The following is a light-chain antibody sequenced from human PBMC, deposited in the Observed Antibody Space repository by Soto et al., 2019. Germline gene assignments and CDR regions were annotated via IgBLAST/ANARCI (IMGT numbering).Light chain of an antibody. CDR2: EVR. V-gene: IGLV2-8*01. Sequence: QSVPTQPPSASGSLGQSVTISCTGTSNDVGGYNYVAWYQQHPGKAPKLIVYEVRRRPSGVPDRFSGSKSGNTASLTVSGLQGEDEADYYCSSYAGSYTYVFGTGTKLTVL. J-gene: IGLJ1*01. CDR3: SSYAGSYTYV. CDR1: SNDVGGYNY.